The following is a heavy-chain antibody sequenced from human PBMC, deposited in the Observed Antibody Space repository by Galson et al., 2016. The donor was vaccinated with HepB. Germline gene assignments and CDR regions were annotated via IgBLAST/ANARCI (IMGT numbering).Heavy chain of an antibody. Sequence: SETLSLTCAVYGVSFSNHYWSWIRQPPGKGLEWIGEINHRGVTNYKSSLKSRVTISVDTSKNQFSLKLSSVTAADTAVYYCARGFGREPPLSWGQGTLVTVSS. J-gene: IGHJ4*02. CDR1: GVSFSNHY. CDR2: INHRGVT. V-gene: IGHV4-34*01. D-gene: IGHD1-26*01. CDR3: ARGFGREPPLS.